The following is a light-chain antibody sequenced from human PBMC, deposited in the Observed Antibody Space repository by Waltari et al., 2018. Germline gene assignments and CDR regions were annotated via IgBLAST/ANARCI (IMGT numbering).Light chain of an antibody. CDR2: DAS. CDR1: QEISTY. J-gene: IGKJ3*01. Sequence: DIQINQSPPLLSASVGDRVTISCQAIQEISTYLNCNQHKPWKSPKILIHDASNLATVVPFHFSVRGSVTVFSFTISGLQPEDFATYYCHHYDFLPTFCPRTKVDV. V-gene: IGKV1-33*01. CDR3: HHYDFLPT.